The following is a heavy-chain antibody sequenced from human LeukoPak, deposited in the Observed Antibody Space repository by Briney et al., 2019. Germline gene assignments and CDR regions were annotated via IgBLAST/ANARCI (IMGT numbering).Heavy chain of an antibody. J-gene: IGHJ4*02. D-gene: IGHD5-18*01. CDR3: ARGYSYVYNY. Sequence: ASVKLSCTASVYTFTSYDINWVRQAPPQGLEWMGWINPNSGDTGYAKKFQGKVTMTRNTSISTAYMEVSSLRSEDTAVYYCARGYSYVYNYWGQGTLVTVSS. V-gene: IGHV1-8*01. CDR2: INPNSGDT. CDR1: VYTFTSYD.